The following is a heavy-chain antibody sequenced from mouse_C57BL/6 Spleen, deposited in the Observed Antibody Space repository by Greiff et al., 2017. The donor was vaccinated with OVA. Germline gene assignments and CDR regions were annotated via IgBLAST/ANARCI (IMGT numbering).Heavy chain of an antibody. J-gene: IGHJ3*01. V-gene: IGHV1-26*01. CDR2: INPNNGGT. CDR1: GYTFTDYY. Sequence: EVQLQQSGPELVKPGASVKISCKASGYTFTDYYMNWVKQSHGKSLEWIGDINPNNGGTSYNQKFKGKATLTVDTSSSTAYMELRSLTSEDSAVYYCASYDYDGGAWFAYWGQGTLVTVSA. D-gene: IGHD2-4*01. CDR3: ASYDYDGGAWFAY.